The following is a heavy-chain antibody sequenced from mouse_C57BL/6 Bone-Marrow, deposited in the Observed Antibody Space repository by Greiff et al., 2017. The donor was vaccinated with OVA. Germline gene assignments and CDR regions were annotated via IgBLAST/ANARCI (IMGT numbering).Heavy chain of an antibody. CDR2: ISSGGSYT. Sequence: EVQLVESGGDLVKPGGSLKLSCAASGFTFSSYGMSWVRQTPDKRLEWVATISSGGSYTYYPDSVKGRFTISRDNAKNTLYLQMSSLKSEDTAIYYCARHYYGSSYYWGQGTTLTVSS. D-gene: IGHD1-1*01. J-gene: IGHJ2*01. V-gene: IGHV5-6*01. CDR3: ARHYYGSSYY. CDR1: GFTFSSYG.